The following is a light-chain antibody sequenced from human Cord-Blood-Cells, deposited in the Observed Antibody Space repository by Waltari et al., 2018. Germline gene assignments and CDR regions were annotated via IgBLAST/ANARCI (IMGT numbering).Light chain of an antibody. CDR3: CSYAGSSTHVV. Sequence: SALTQPSSVSGSPGQSCTTSCPATSSDVGGYNLVSWYQQHPGKAPKLRIYEGSKRPSGVSNRFSGSKSGNTASLTISGLQAEDEADYYCCSYAGSSTHVVFGGGTKLTVL. CDR2: EGS. CDR1: SSDVGGYNL. V-gene: IGLV2-23*01. J-gene: IGLJ2*01.